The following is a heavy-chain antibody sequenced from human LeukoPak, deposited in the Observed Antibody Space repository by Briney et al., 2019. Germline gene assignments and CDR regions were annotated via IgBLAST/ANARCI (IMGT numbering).Heavy chain of an antibody. CDR1: GFTFNNYA. Sequence: GGSLRLSCAASGFTFNNYAMNWVRQAPGKGLEWVSYIRGGGSNTRYSDSVKGRFIISRDNSKNILYLQMNSLRAEDTAIYYCAKCSASYSNDAFDVWGRGTMATVSS. CDR2: IRGGGSNT. CDR3: AKCSASYSNDAFDV. V-gene: IGHV3-23*01. D-gene: IGHD3-10*02. J-gene: IGHJ3*01.